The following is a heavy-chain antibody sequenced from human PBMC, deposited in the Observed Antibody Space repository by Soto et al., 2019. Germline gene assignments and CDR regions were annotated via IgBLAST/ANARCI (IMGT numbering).Heavy chain of an antibody. J-gene: IGHJ4*02. V-gene: IGHV4-30-4*01. CDR1: GDSVTNGNYY. D-gene: IGHD3-22*01. CDR3: ARHYYDSSAYHFVGLDY. Sequence: QVQLQESGPGLVKPSQTLSLTCTVSGDSVTNGNYYWSWIRQPPGKGLEWIGYIYYSGSTYSNPSPNGRLTMSVDTSKNQFSLKLSSVTAADTALYYCARHYYDSSAYHFVGLDYWGQGTLVTVSS. CDR2: IYYSGST.